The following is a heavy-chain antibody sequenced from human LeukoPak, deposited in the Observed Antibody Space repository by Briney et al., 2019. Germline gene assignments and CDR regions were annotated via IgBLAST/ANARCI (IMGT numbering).Heavy chain of an antibody. D-gene: IGHD5-18*01. CDR1: GYTFTSYG. V-gene: IGHV1-18*01. CDR2: ISAYNGNT. Sequence: GASVKVSCKASGYTFTSYGISWVRQAPGQGLEWMGWISAYNGNTNYAQKLQGRVTMTTDTSTSTAYMELSRLRSDDTAVYYCARERGYSYGLRGGFDYWGQGTLVTVSS. J-gene: IGHJ4*02. CDR3: ARERGYSYGLRGGFDY.